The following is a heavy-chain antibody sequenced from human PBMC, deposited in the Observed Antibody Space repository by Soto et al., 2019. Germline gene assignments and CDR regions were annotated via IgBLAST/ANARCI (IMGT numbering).Heavy chain of an antibody. D-gene: IGHD2-21*01. Sequence: GGSLRLSCAASGFSFSTYAMYWVRQAPGKGLEWVSTISGSGGSTYYADSVKGRFTISRDNSKNTLYLQMNSLRAEDTAVYYCAKVMWSQTKTFDQWGQGTLVTVSS. CDR2: ISGSGGST. CDR1: GFSFSTYA. CDR3: AKVMWSQTKTFDQ. J-gene: IGHJ4*02. V-gene: IGHV3-23*01.